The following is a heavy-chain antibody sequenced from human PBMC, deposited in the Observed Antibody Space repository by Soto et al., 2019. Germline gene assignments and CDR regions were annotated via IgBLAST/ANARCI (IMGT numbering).Heavy chain of an antibody. CDR1: GGSIISYY. Sequence: ASETLSLTCTVSGGSIISYYWSWIRQPPGKGLEWIGYIYYSGSTNYNPSLKSRVTISVDTSKNQFSLKLSSVTAADTAVYYCARSAYSGGEPYYYYMDVWGKGTTVTVSS. D-gene: IGHD6-19*01. J-gene: IGHJ6*03. CDR3: ARSAYSGGEPYYYYMDV. CDR2: IYYSGST. V-gene: IGHV4-59*08.